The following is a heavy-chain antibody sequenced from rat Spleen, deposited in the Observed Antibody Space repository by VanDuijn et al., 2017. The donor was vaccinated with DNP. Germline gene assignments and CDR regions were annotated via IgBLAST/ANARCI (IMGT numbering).Heavy chain of an antibody. CDR1: GFTFSDYA. D-gene: IGHD4-3*01. CDR2: ISYDGTRT. Sequence: EVQLVESGGGLVQPGRSMKLSCVASGFTFSDYAMAWVRQAPKKGLEWVATISYDGTRTYYRDSVRGRFTISRDNAKSTLYLQMHSLRSEDMATYYCVRWNSGHFDYWGQGVMVIVSS. CDR3: VRWNSGHFDY. V-gene: IGHV5-7*01. J-gene: IGHJ2*01.